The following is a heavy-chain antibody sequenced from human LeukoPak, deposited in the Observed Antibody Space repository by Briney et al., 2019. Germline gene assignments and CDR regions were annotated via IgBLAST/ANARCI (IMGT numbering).Heavy chain of an antibody. CDR3: ARGPYCGGDCYFAF. J-gene: IGHJ4*02. CDR1: GGSFSGYY. D-gene: IGHD2-21*01. Sequence: NPSETLSLTCAVYGGSFSGYYWSWIRQPPGKGLEWIGEINHSGSTNYNPSLKSRVTISVDTSKNQFSLKLSSVTAADTAVYYCARGPYCGGDCYFAFWGQGTLVTVSS. CDR2: INHSGST. V-gene: IGHV4-34*01.